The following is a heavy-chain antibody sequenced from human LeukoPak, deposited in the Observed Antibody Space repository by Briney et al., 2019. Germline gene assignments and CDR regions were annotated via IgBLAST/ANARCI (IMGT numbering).Heavy chain of an antibody. Sequence: SETLSLTCAVYGGSFSGYYWSWIRQPPGKGLEWIGEINHSGSTNYNPSLKSRVTISVDTSKNQFSLKPSSVTAADTAVYYCARGPMFDPWGQGTLVTVSS. J-gene: IGHJ5*02. CDR3: ARGPMFDP. CDR2: INHSGST. CDR1: GGSFSGYY. V-gene: IGHV4-34*01.